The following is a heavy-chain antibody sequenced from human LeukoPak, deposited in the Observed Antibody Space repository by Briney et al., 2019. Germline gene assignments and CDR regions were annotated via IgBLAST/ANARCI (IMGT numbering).Heavy chain of an antibody. J-gene: IGHJ5*02. CDR2: IYYSGST. Sequence: PSETLSLTCTVSGGSISSYYWSWIRQPPGKGLEWIGYIYYSGSTNYNPSLKSRVTISVDTSKNQFSLKLSSVTAADTAVYYCARDMRQWLVPDNWFDPWGQGTLVTVSS. D-gene: IGHD6-19*01. V-gene: IGHV4-59*01. CDR1: GGSISSYY. CDR3: ARDMRQWLVPDNWFDP.